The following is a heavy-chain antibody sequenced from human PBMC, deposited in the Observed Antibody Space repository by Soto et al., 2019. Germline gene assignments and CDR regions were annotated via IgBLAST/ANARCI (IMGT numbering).Heavy chain of an antibody. J-gene: IGHJ6*02. CDR2: ISRGSSAK. CDR1: GFTFSSHS. Sequence: LRLSCAASGFTFSSHSMNWVRQAPGKGLEWVSYISRGSSAKYYADSVKGRFTISRDNAKNSLYVQMNSLRDEDTAVYYCARDSGRGYGMDVWGQGTTVTVSS. D-gene: IGHD1-1*01. CDR3: ARDSGRGYGMDV. V-gene: IGHV3-48*02.